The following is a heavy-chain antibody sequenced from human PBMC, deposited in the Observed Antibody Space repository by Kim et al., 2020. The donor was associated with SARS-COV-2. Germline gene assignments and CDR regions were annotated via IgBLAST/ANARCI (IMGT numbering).Heavy chain of an antibody. CDR2: FDPEDGET. J-gene: IGHJ6*02. CDR1: GYTLTELS. D-gene: IGHD6-13*01. CDR3: ATGDSSSWYSVGYYYYGMDV. Sequence: ASVKVSCKVSGYTLTELSMHWVRQAPGKGLEWMGGFDPEDGETIYAQKFQGRVTMTEDTSTDTAYMELSSLRSEDTAVYYCATGDSSSWYSVGYYYYGMDVWGQGTTVTVSS. V-gene: IGHV1-24*01.